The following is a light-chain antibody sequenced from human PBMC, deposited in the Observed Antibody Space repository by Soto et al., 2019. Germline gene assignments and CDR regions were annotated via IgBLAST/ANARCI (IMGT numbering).Light chain of an antibody. CDR1: SSDVGGYNY. V-gene: IGLV2-14*01. J-gene: IGLJ2*01. Sequence: QSALNKPAYVSGSPGPSITISCTGTSSDVGGYNYVSWYQQHPGNAPKLMIYDVSNRPSGVSNRFSGSKSGNTASLTISGLQAEYEADYYGSSYTSSSSVVFGGGTKVTVL. CDR3: SSYTSSSSVV. CDR2: DVS.